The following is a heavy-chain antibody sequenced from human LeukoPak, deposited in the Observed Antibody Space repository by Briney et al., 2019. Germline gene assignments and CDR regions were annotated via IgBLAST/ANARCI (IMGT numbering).Heavy chain of an antibody. CDR2: INHSGST. V-gene: IGHV4-34*01. CDR3: ARLDYVWGSYRPASGGDAFDI. Sequence: SETLSLTCAVYGGSFSGYYWSWIRQPPGKGLEWIGEINHSGSTNYNPSLKSRVTISVDTSKNQFSLKLSSVTAADTAVYYCARLDYVWGSYRPASGGDAFDIWGQGTMVTVSS. J-gene: IGHJ3*02. CDR1: GGSFSGYY. D-gene: IGHD3-16*02.